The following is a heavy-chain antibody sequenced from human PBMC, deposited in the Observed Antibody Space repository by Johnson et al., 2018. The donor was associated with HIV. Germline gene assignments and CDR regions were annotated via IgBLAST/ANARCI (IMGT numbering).Heavy chain of an antibody. Sequence: QVQLVESGGGLIQPGGSLRLSCAASGFTFSSYGMHWVRQAPGKGLEWVTFIRYDGSNKYYVDSVKGRFTIARDNAKNSLYLQMNSLRVEDKAVYYCARVGSYNWNDDGAFDTWGQGTTVTVSS. D-gene: IGHD1-20*01. CDR1: GFTFSSYG. J-gene: IGHJ3*02. CDR3: ARVGSYNWNDDGAFDT. CDR2: IRYDGSNK. V-gene: IGHV3-30*02.